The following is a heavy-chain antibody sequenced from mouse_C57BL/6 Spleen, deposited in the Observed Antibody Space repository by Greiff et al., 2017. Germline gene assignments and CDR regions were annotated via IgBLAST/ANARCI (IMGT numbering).Heavy chain of an antibody. V-gene: IGHV1-4*01. J-gene: IGHJ3*01. CDR2: INPSSGYT. CDR3: ARADSSGTGFAY. CDR1: GYTFTSYT. Sequence: LVESGAELARPGASVKMSCKASGYTFTSYTMHWVKQRPGQGLEWIGYINPSSGYTKYNQKFKDKATLTADKSSSTAYMQLSSLTSEDSAVYYCARADSSGTGFAYWGQGTLVTVSA. D-gene: IGHD3-2*02.